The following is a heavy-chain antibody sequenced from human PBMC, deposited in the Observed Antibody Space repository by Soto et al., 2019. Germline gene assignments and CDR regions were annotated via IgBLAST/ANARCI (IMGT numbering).Heavy chain of an antibody. CDR1: GYNFTAFW. CDR2: IHPLDSET. D-gene: IGHD6-25*01. J-gene: IGHJ4*02. Sequence: GESLKISCKVSGYNFTAFWLGWVRQMPGKGLEWMANIHPLDSETNYGPSFQGQVTISADKSITTAFLHWSNLKASDTGIYFWAIWGFPGAIYFDSGGQGSLVTVSA. V-gene: IGHV5-51*01. CDR3: AIWGFPGAIYFDS.